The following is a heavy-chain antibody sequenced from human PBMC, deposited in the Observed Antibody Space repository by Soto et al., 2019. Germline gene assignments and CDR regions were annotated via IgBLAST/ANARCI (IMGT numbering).Heavy chain of an antibody. Sequence: ASVKVSSKASGYTFTSYYMHWVRQAPGQGLEWMGIINPSGGSTSYAQKFQGRVTMTRDTSTSTVYMELSSLRSEDTAVYYCARYGSGSYYAGYYYMDVWGKGTTVTVSS. J-gene: IGHJ6*03. CDR2: INPSGGST. D-gene: IGHD3-10*01. V-gene: IGHV1-46*03. CDR1: GYTFTSYY. CDR3: ARYGSGSYYAGYYYMDV.